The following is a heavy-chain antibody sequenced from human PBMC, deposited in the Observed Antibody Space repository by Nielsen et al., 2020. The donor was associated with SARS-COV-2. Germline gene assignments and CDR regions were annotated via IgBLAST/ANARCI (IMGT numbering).Heavy chain of an antibody. V-gene: IGHV1-69*13. J-gene: IGHJ6*03. CDR2: IIPIFGTA. D-gene: IGHD1-1*01. Sequence: SSVKVSCNASVCTFSSYSISWVRQAPAQGLEWMGGIIPIFGTANYAQKFQGRVTITADESTSTAYMELSSLRSEDTAVYYCARGGDWNLRNYYYYYYMDVWGKGTTVTVSS. CDR3: ARGGDWNLRNYYYYYYMDV. CDR1: VCTFSSYS.